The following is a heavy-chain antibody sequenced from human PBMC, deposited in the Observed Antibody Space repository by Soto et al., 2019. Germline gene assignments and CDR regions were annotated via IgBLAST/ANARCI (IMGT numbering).Heavy chain of an antibody. Sequence: GGSLRLSCAASGFTFSSYEMNWVRQAPGKGLEWVSYISSSGSTIYYADSVKGRFTISRDNAKNSLYLQMNSLRAEDTAVYYCARELERRPIDYWGQGTLVTVSS. CDR1: GFTFSSYE. CDR2: ISSSGSTI. CDR3: ARELERRPIDY. J-gene: IGHJ4*02. D-gene: IGHD1-1*01. V-gene: IGHV3-48*03.